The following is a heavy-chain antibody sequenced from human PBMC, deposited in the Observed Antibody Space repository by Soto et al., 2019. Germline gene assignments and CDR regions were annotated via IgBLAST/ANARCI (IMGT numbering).Heavy chain of an antibody. V-gene: IGHV4-4*07. J-gene: IGHJ4*02. CDR3: ARGMTPPGAPAWYYFDS. D-gene: IGHD2-8*02. CDR1: GASITGTSY. Sequence: PSETLSLTCTVSGASITGTSYWSWIRQPAGKGLEWIGRFSLSGTTNYNPSLRSRVTMSADVSKNQFSLRLTSMTAADTALYYCARGMTPPGAPAWYYFDSWGQGTLVTVSS. CDR2: FSLSGTT.